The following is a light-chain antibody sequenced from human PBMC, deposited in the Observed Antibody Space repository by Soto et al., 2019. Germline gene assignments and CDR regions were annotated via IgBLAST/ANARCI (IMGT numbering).Light chain of an antibody. V-gene: IGKV1-5*01. CDR2: DAS. Sequence: DIQMTQSPSTLSASVGDRVTITCRASQSISSWLAWYQQKTGKAPKILIYDASSLESGVPSRFSGSGSGTEFTLTISSLQPDDFATYYCQQYNSYPLTFGQGTRLEIK. CDR3: QQYNSYPLT. J-gene: IGKJ5*01. CDR1: QSISSW.